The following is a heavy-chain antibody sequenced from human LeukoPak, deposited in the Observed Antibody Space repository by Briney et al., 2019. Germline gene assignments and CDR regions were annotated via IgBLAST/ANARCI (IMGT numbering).Heavy chain of an antibody. D-gene: IGHD3-10*01. Sequence: SETLSLTCTVSGGSIRSYSWSWIRQPPGKGLEWIGYIYDSGNTNYNPSLKSRVTMSVDTSRAQFSLKVSSVTAADTAVYYCARLRYSTSYYYHGMDVWGQGTTVTVSS. CDR3: ARLRYSTSYYYHGMDV. CDR1: GGSIRSYS. V-gene: IGHV4-59*01. J-gene: IGHJ6*02. CDR2: IYDSGNT.